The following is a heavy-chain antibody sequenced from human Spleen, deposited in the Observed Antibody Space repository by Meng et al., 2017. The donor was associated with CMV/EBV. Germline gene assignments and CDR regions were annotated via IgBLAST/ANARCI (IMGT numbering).Heavy chain of an antibody. D-gene: IGHD1-26*01. CDR2: ISTSGNTI. V-gene: IGHV3-48*03. Sequence: GESLKISCVASGFTFSGYEMNWVRQAPGKGLEWISYISTSGNTIEYADSVRGRFTISRDNAKNSLYLQMNSLRVEDTAVYYCARDPYSGSYIPDYWGQGTLVTVSS. CDR1: GFTFSGYE. J-gene: IGHJ4*02. CDR3: ARDPYSGSYIPDY.